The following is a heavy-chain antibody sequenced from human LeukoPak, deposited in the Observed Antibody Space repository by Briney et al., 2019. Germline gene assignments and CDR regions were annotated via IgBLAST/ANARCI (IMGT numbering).Heavy chain of an antibody. J-gene: IGHJ4*02. CDR3: AKEKKSGGWPIDY. D-gene: IGHD2-15*01. V-gene: IGHV3-23*01. CDR2: ISDGGDYT. Sequence: GGSLRLSCAASGFTFSTYAMSWVRQAPGKGLEWVSGISDGGDYTYYADSVKGRFTISRDNSKNTLYLQMNSPRADDTAVYHCAKEKKSGGWPIDYWGQGALVTVSS. CDR1: GFTFSTYA.